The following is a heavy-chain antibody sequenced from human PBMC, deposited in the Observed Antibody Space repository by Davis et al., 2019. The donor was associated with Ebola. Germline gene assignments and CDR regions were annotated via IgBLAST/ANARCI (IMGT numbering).Heavy chain of an antibody. Sequence: SETLSLTCTVSGGSINSFYWSWIRQPPGKGLEWIGYIFNSGSTNYSPSLKSRVTISVDTSKNQFSLKLTSVAAADTAVYYCARDPGGTGGFDYWGQGALVTVSS. V-gene: IGHV4-59*01. CDR3: ARDPGGTGGFDY. CDR1: GGSINSFY. CDR2: IFNSGST. J-gene: IGHJ4*02. D-gene: IGHD3-16*01.